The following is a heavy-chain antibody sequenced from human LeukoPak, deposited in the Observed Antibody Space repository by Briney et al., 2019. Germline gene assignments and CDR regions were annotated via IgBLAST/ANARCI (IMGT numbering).Heavy chain of an antibody. CDR3: GTHAGRTGSDD. Sequence: GGSLGLSCATSGFIFSGYYMSCIPQAPRKRREWVSYISGSGNDISYADSVKGRFTISRDNDKGSLYLQMNSLRAADTAVYYCGTHAGRTGSDDWGQGTLVTVSS. V-gene: IGHV3-11*01. CDR1: GFIFSGYY. J-gene: IGHJ4*02. CDR2: ISGSGNDI. D-gene: IGHD3/OR15-3a*01.